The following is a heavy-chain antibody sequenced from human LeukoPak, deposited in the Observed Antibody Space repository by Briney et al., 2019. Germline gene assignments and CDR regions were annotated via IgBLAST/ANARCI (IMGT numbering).Heavy chain of an antibody. J-gene: IGHJ6*02. CDR3: AKAREGYCSGGSCYSPHYYYGMDV. V-gene: IGHV3-30*18. Sequence: GRSLRLSCAASGFTFSSYGVHWVRQAPGKGLEWVAVISYDGSNKYYADSVKGRFTISRDNPKNTLYLQMNSLRAEDTAVYYCAKAREGYCSGGSCYSPHYYYGMDVWGQGTTVTVSS. CDR1: GFTFSSYG. CDR2: ISYDGSNK. D-gene: IGHD2-15*01.